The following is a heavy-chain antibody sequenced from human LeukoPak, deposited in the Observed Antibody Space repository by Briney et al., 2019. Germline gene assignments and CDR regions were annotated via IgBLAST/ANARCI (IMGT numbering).Heavy chain of an antibody. D-gene: IGHD3-22*01. CDR1: GGSFSGYY. CDR3: ARGSSGYSIDY. V-gene: IGHV4-34*09. J-gene: IGHJ4*02. CDR2: INHSGST. Sequence: SETLSLTCAVYGGSFSGYYWSWIRQPPGKGLEWIGEINHSGSTNYNPSLKSRVTIPVDTSKNQFSLKLSSVTAADTAVYYCARGSSGYSIDYWGQGTLVTVSS.